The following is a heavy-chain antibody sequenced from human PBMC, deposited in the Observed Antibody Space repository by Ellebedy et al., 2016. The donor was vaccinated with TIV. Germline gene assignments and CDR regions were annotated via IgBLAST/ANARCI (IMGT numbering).Heavy chain of an antibody. CDR2: IRDKANTYRT. V-gene: IGHV3-72*01. CDR1: GFTFSDHY. CDR3: ARRQFYMSDY. Sequence: GESLKISCAASGFTFSDHYMDWVRQAPGKGLEWIGRIRDKANTYRTEYAASVKGRFTISRDDSKNSLYLQMNSLRTEDTAVYYCARRQFYMSDYWGQGTLVTVSS. J-gene: IGHJ4*02. D-gene: IGHD5-24*01.